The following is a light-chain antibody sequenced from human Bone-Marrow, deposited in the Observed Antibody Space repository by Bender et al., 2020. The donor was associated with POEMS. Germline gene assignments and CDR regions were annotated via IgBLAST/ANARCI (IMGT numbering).Light chain of an antibody. CDR2: DVS. V-gene: IGLV2-11*01. CDR3: FTYSGPSGVF. J-gene: IGLJ2*01. CDR1: SDIVRDTY. Sequence: QSALTQPASVSGSPGQSITISCTGTSDIVRDTYVSWYQQFPGKAPKLIIYDVSKRASAVPDRVSGSKSANTASLTVSGLQDEDEADYYCFTYSGPSGVFFGGGTTLTVL.